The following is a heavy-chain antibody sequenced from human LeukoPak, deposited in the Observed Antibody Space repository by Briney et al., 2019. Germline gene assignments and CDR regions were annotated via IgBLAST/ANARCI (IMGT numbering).Heavy chain of an antibody. J-gene: IGHJ4*02. V-gene: IGHV1-2*02. CDR2: INPNSGGT. D-gene: IGHD1-26*01. Sequence: ASVKVSCKASGGTFSSYAISWVRQAPGQGLEWMGWINPNSGGTNYAQKFQGRVTMTRDTSISTAYMELNRLTSDDTAMYYCARVRASYLYYFDYWGQGTLVTVSS. CDR3: ARVRASYLYYFDY. CDR1: GGTFSSYA.